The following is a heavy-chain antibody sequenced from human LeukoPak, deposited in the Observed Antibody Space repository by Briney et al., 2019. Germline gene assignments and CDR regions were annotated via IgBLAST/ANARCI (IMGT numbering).Heavy chain of an antibody. CDR2: IHSSGGT. CDR3: ARSRRGYTSDCWED. Sequence: PSETLSLTCTFPDDSISSIYWSWIRQSAGKGLEWIGRIHSSGGTHYNPALKSRVTMSVDTSKNQISLNVTSVTAADTALYYCARSRRGYTSDCWEDWGQGTLVTVSS. V-gene: IGHV4-4*07. D-gene: IGHD5-18*01. CDR1: DDSISSIY. J-gene: IGHJ4*02.